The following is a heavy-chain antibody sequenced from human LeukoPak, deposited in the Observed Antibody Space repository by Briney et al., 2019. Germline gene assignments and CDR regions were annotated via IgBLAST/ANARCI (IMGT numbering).Heavy chain of an antibody. CDR3: ARTSGSYAFDY. Sequence: KPSETLSLTCTVSGGSISSSTYFWSWIRQPPGKGLEWIATIHYSGSTYYSPSLKSRVTMSVDTSKNQFSLKLTSVTAADTAVYYCARTSGSYAFDYWGQGTLVTVSS. J-gene: IGHJ4*02. V-gene: IGHV4-39*01. D-gene: IGHD1-26*01. CDR1: GGSISSSTYF. CDR2: IHYSGST.